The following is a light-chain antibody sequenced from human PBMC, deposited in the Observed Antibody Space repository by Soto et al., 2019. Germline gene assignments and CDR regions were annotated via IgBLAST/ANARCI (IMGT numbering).Light chain of an antibody. Sequence: EIVLTQSPGTLSLSPGERATLSCRASQSVSNNYLAWYQQKPGQAPRLLIYDSSGRATGIPDRFSDSGSGTVVTLTISRLEPEDFAVYFCQQYGSSPRTFGQGTNVDI. CDR3: QQYGSSPRT. CDR2: DSS. CDR1: QSVSNNY. V-gene: IGKV3-20*01. J-gene: IGKJ1*01.